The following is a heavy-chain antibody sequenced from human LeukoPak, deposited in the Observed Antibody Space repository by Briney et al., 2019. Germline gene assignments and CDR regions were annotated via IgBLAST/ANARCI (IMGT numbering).Heavy chain of an antibody. D-gene: IGHD1-14*01. CDR2: INHSGST. CDR3: AREGGSSGPFDY. CDR1: GGSFSGYY. J-gene: IGHJ4*02. V-gene: IGHV4-34*01. Sequence: SETLSLTCAVYGGSFSGYYGSWIRQPPGKGLEWIGEINHSGSTNYNQSLKSRVTISVDTSKNQFSLKLSSVTAADTAVYYCAREGGSSGPFDYWGQGTLVTVSS.